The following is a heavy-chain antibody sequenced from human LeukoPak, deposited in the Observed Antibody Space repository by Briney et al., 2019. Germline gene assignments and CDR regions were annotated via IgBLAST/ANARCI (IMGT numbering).Heavy chain of an antibody. CDR3: ARGDYYDSSGCYGAPHSKAYFDY. D-gene: IGHD3-22*01. CDR1: GGSISSGGYY. CDR2: IYHSGST. Sequence: PSQTLSLTCTVSGGSISSGGYYWSWIRQPPGKGLEWIGYIYHSGSTNYNPSLKSRVTISVDTSKNQFSLKLSSVTAADTAVYYCARGDYYDSSGCYGAPHSKAYFDYWGQGTLVTVSS. J-gene: IGHJ4*02. V-gene: IGHV4-30-2*01.